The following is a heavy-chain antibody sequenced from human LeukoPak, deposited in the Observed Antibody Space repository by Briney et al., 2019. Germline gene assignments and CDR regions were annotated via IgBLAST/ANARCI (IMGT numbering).Heavy chain of an antibody. Sequence: GGSLRLSCAASGFTFGSFGMHWVRQAPGKGLEWVAVISYDGNNKYYADSVKGRFTISRDNAKNSLYLQMNSLRAEDTAVYYCARAQKYYFDYWGQGTLVTVSS. CDR1: GFTFGSFG. CDR2: ISYDGNNK. J-gene: IGHJ4*02. CDR3: ARAQKYYFDY. V-gene: IGHV3-30*03.